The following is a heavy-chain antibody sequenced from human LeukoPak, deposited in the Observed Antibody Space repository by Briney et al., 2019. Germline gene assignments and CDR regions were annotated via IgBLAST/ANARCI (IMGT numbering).Heavy chain of an antibody. Sequence: ASVKVSCKASGYTFTSYGISWVRQAPGQGLEWMGWFSAYNGNTNYAQKLQGRVTMTTDTSTSAAYMELRSLRSDDTAVYYCARGILPSHCSSTSCVGDFQHWGQGTLVTVSS. CDR3: ARGILPSHCSSTSCVGDFQH. V-gene: IGHV1-18*01. D-gene: IGHD2-2*01. CDR1: GYTFTSYG. CDR2: FSAYNGNT. J-gene: IGHJ1*01.